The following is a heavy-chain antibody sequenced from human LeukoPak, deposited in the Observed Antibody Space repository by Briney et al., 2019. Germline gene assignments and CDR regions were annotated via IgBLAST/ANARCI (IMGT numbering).Heavy chain of an antibody. CDR1: GFTFSSYS. V-gene: IGHV3-74*01. CDR3: VREDNAFNI. J-gene: IGHJ3*02. CDR2: ISGDETYT. Sequence: GGSLRLSCAASGFTFSSYSMHWIRQAPGEGLMWVSQISGDETYTNYADSVKGRFTISRDNAKNTLYLQMNSLRAEDTAIYYCVREDNAFNIWGQGTLVTVSS.